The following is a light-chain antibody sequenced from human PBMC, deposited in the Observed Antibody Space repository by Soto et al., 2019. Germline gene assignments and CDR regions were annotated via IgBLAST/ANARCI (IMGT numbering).Light chain of an antibody. CDR1: QSKSTF. CDR2: AAS. CDR3: QQSYTTPRT. J-gene: IGKJ1*01. V-gene: IGKV1-39*01. Sequence: DIQMTQSPSSLSASVGDRVSVTCRASQSKSTFLNWYQQRPGEAPKLLIYAASSLQSGVPSRFSGSGSGADFTLTIGSLQPEDFATYYCQQSYTTPRTFGQGTKVEVK.